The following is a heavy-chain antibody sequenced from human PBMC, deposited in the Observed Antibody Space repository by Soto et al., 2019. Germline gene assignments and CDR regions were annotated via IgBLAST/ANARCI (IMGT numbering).Heavy chain of an antibody. V-gene: IGHV3-7*01. Sequence: EVQLVESGGGLVQPGGSLRLSCAASGFTFSSYWMSWVRQAPGKGLEWVANIKQDGSEKYYVDSVKGRFTISRDNAKNSRYLQMNSLRAEDTAVYYCARTPEDYDYIWGSYRYLYYYYMDVWGKGTTVTVSS. D-gene: IGHD3-16*02. CDR3: ARTPEDYDYIWGSYRYLYYYYMDV. CDR1: GFTFSSYW. J-gene: IGHJ6*03. CDR2: IKQDGSEK.